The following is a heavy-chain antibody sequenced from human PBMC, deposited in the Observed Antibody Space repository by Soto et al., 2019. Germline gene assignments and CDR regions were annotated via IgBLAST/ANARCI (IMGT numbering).Heavy chain of an antibody. D-gene: IGHD2-2*01. CDR2: IYYSGST. J-gene: IGHJ6*03. V-gene: IGHV4-61*01. CDR1: GDSISRGTYH. Sequence: SETLSLTCTVSGDSISRGTYHWSWIRQPPGKGLEWTGYIYYSGSTNYNPSLKSRVTISVDTSKNQFSLKLSSVTAADTAVYYCARDQEGPADYYMDVWGKGTTVTVSS. CDR3: ARDQEGPADYYMDV.